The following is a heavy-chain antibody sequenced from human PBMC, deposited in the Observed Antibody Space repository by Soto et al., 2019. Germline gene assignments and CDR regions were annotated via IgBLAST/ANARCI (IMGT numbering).Heavy chain of an antibody. CDR1: GFTFSSYW. CDR3: VESGGAADY. D-gene: IGHD2-8*02. Sequence: PGGSLRLSCAAYGFTFSSYWMGWVRQAPGKGLEWVANIQQDGSERRDGGSVKGRFTISRDNAKNSLYLQMNSLRAEDTAVYYCVESGGAADYWGHRTLVTFSS. J-gene: IGHJ4*01. CDR2: IQQDGSER. V-gene: IGHV3-7*03.